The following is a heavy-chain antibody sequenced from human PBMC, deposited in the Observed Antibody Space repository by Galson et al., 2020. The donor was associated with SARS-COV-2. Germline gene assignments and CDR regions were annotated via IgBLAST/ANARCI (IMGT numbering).Heavy chain of an antibody. CDR1: GGSVSSGSYY. CDR2: IYYSGST. D-gene: IGHD2-15*01. V-gene: IGHV4-61*01. CDR3: ARAVFKCTGGSWLTLYDYDGMDV. J-gene: IGHJ6*02. Sequence: SETLSLTCTVSGGSVSSGSYYWSWIRQPPGKGLEWIGYIYYSGSTNYNPSLKSRVTISVDTSKNQFSLKLSSVTAADTAVYYCARAVFKCTGGSWLTLYDYDGMDVWGQGTTVTVS.